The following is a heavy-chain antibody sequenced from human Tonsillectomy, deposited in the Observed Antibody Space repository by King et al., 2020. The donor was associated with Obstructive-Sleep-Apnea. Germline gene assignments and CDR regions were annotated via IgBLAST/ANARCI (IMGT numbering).Heavy chain of an antibody. Sequence: VQLVESGGGVVQPGTSLRLSCTASGFTFSTYVMHWVRQAPGNGLARVSFIRYDGRNLFYADSVKGRFTVSRDNSKNTLYLQMNSLRAEDTALYYCAKPTSNYDFWSGFDYWGQGTLVTVFS. V-gene: IGHV3-30*02. CDR1: GFTFSTYV. CDR3: AKPTSNYDFWSGFDY. CDR2: IRYDGRNL. J-gene: IGHJ4*02. D-gene: IGHD3-3*01.